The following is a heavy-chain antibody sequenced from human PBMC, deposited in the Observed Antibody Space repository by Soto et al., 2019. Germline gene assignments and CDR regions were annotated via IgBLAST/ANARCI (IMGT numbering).Heavy chain of an antibody. J-gene: IGHJ4*02. CDR3: ARTQHYGEYSSSWYNDY. Sequence: PSETLSLTCTVSGGSISSGGYYWSWIRQHPGKGLEWIGYIYYSGSTYYNPSLKSRVTISVDTSKNQFSLKLSSVTAADTAVYYCARTQHYGEYSSSWYNDYWGQGTLVTVSS. V-gene: IGHV4-31*03. CDR2: IYYSGST. D-gene: IGHD6-13*01. CDR1: GGSISSGGYY.